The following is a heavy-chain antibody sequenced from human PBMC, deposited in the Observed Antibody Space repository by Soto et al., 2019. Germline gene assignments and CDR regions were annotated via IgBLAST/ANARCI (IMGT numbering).Heavy chain of an antibody. D-gene: IGHD2-21*02. CDR3: VRRVVTTLDDAFDI. CDR1: GYNFNNYG. CDR2: ISGNNGNT. J-gene: IGHJ3*02. V-gene: IGHV1-18*01. Sequence: QVQLVQSGSEVKKPGASVTLSCKASGYNFNNYGISWVRQAPGQGPEWMGWISGNNGNTKYGQKFQGSVSLTTDSSTSTAYMEMRSLRSDDTADYYCVRRVVTTLDDAFDIWGPGTRVTVSS.